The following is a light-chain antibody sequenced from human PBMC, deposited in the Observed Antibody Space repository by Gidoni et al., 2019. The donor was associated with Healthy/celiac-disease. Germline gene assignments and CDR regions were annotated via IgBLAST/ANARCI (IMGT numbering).Light chain of an antibody. J-gene: IGKJ4*01. Sequence: EILLTQSPATLSLSPGERATLSCRASQSVSSYLAWYQQKPGQAPRLLIYDASNSATGIPARFSGSGSGTDFTLTISSLEPEDFAVYYCQQRSKWPLTFGGGTKVEIK. CDR3: QQRSKWPLT. V-gene: IGKV3-11*01. CDR2: DAS. CDR1: QSVSSY.